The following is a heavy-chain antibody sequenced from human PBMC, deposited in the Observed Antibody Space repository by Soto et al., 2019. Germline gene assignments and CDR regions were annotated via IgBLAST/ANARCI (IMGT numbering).Heavy chain of an antibody. CDR1: GFTFSSHA. Sequence: QGQLVESGGGVVQPGRSLRLSCAASGFTFSSHAMHWVRQAPGKGLEWVAIISYDGSTIFYGDSVKGRFTISRDNSKNTLYLHMSSLRPDDTAVYFCARHVASTVTTSDWFDPWGQATLVTVSS. D-gene: IGHD4-4*01. V-gene: IGHV3-30-3*01. CDR3: ARHVASTVTTSDWFDP. J-gene: IGHJ5*02. CDR2: ISYDGSTI.